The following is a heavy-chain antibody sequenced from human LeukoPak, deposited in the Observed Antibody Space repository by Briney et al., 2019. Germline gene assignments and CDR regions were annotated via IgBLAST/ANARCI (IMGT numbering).Heavy chain of an antibody. J-gene: IGHJ4*02. CDR3: AKDRHSSSWYYFDS. V-gene: IGHV3-9*01. Sequence: PGRSLRLSCAASGFTFDGYAMHWVRQAPGKGLEWVSGISWDSGTIGYVDSVKGRFTISRDNAKNSLYLQMNSLRAEDTALYYCAKDRHSSSWYYFDSWGQGTLVTVSS. D-gene: IGHD6-13*01. CDR1: GFTFDGYA. CDR2: ISWDSGTI.